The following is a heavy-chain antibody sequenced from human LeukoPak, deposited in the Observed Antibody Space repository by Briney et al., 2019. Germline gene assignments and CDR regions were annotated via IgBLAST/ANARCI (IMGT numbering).Heavy chain of an antibody. CDR3: AKDRLRTYYYDSSGYD. V-gene: IGHV3-23*01. CDR2: ISDGGSIT. D-gene: IGHD3-22*01. Sequence: PGGSLRLSCAASGFTFSNYGMSWVRRAPGKGLEWVSTISDGGSITYYADSVKGRFTISRDNSKNTLFLQMSSLRAEDTAVYYCAKDRLRTYYYDSSGYDWGQGALVTVSS. CDR1: GFTFSNYG. J-gene: IGHJ4*02.